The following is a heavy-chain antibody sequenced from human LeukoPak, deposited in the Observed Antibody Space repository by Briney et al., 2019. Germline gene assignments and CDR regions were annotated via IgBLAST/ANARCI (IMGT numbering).Heavy chain of an antibody. J-gene: IGHJ6*02. Sequence: GGSLRLSCAASGFTFSSYWMSWVRQAPGKGLEWVANINQDGSEKYYVDSVKGRFTISRDSAKNSLYLQMMSLRAEDTAVYFCARFLMGIDDAPHYYYYYGMDVWGQGTTVTVSS. D-gene: IGHD7-27*01. V-gene: IGHV3-7*01. CDR1: GFTFSSYW. CDR3: ARFLMGIDDAPHYYYYYGMDV. CDR2: INQDGSEK.